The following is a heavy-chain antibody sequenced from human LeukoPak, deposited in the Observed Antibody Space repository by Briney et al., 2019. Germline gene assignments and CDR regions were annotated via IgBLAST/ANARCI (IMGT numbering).Heavy chain of an antibody. D-gene: IGHD2-2*01. CDR2: IIPIFGTA. V-gene: IGHV1-69*05. J-gene: IGHJ6*03. Sequence: SVKVSCKASGGTFSSYAISWVRQAPGQGLEWMGGIIPIFGTANYAQKFQGKVTITTDESTSTAYMELSSLRSEDTAVYYCASSTSEISYYYYYMDVWGKGTTVTVSS. CDR3: ASSTSEISYYYYYMDV. CDR1: GGTFSSYA.